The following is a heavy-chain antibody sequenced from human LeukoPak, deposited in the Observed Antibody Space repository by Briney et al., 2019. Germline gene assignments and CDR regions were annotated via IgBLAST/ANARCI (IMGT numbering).Heavy chain of an antibody. CDR2: IIPIFGTA. J-gene: IGHJ4*02. CDR1: GGTFTSYA. D-gene: IGHD2-15*01. CDR3: ARVSFCSGSSCYAGHDY. Sequence: SVKVSCKASGGTFTSYAISWVRQAPGQGLEWMGRIIPIFGTANYAQKFQGRVTITADKSTSTAYMELSSLRSGDTAVYYCARVSFCSGSSCYAGHDYWGQGTLVTVSS. V-gene: IGHV1-69*06.